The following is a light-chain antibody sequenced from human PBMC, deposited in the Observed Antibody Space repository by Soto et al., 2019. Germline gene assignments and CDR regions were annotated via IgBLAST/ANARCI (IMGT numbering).Light chain of an antibody. V-gene: IGKV3-15*01. CDR2: GAS. CDR1: QSVSHN. Sequence: EIVMTQSPATLSVCPGERATLSCRASQSVSHNLAWYQQKPGQAPRLLFYGASTRATGIPARFSGSGSGTAFHLTISSLQSEDFAVYYWQQSNNWPYTFGQGTKLVIK. CDR3: QQSNNWPYT. J-gene: IGKJ2*01.